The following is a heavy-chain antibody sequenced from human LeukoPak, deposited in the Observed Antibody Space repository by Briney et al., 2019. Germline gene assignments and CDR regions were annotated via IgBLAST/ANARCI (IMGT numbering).Heavy chain of an antibody. V-gene: IGHV1-2*02. CDR2: IDPDSGGT. J-gene: IGHJ3*02. CDR1: GYTFTDYY. Sequence: ASVKVSCKASGYTFTDYYIHWVRQAPGQGLDWVGCIDPDSGGTKYAQKFRGRVTMTRDTSISTAYTEMSSLRSDDTAVYYCAREYYDTSGTKYALDIWGQGPTVTVSS. CDR3: AREYYDTSGTKYALDI. D-gene: IGHD3-22*01.